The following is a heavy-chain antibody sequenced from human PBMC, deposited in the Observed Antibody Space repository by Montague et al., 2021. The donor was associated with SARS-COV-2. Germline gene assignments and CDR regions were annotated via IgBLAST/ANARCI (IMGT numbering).Heavy chain of an antibody. J-gene: IGHJ4*02. D-gene: IGHD4-17*01. CDR1: GDSVWSNTAA. V-gene: IGHV6-1*01. CDR2: TNYRSKWTS. CDR3: VRDTGSAQAGFDA. Sequence: CAISGDSVWSNTAAWNWIRQPPSGGLEWLGRTNYRSKWTSDYATSVEGRISIDPDTSKNLFFLHLRSVTPEDTGVYYCVRDTGSAQAGFDAWGQGTLVTVSS.